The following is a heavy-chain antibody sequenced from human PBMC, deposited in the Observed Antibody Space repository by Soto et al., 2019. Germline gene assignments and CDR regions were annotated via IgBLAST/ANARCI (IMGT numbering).Heavy chain of an antibody. CDR3: ARGGAAAGTLDYSYSGRDV. CDR1: GGTFSSYA. CDR2: IIPIFGTA. Sequence: QVQLVQSGAEVKKPGSSVKVSCKASGGTFSSYAISWVRQAPGQGLEWMGGIIPIFGTANYAQKFQGRVTITADESRSTAYRELSSVRSEDAAVYSCARGGAAAGTLDYSYSGRDVGAQGPPFTVSS. D-gene: IGHD6-13*01. V-gene: IGHV1-69*01. J-gene: IGHJ6*02.